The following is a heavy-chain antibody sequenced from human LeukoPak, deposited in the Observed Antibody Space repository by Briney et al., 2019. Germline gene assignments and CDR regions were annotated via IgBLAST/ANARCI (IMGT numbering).Heavy chain of an antibody. CDR2: ISGGGDTT. J-gene: IGHJ4*02. V-gene: IGHV3-23*01. CDR1: GFSFSSYT. Sequence: GGSLRLSCSASGFSFSSYTMTWVRQAPGKGPEWVSIISGGGDTTFYTDSVKGRFTISRDNSKNTLYLQMNSLRAEDTAVYYCARDRGMDYDSSGYTCYFDYWGQGTLVTVSS. D-gene: IGHD3-22*01. CDR3: ARDRGMDYDSSGYTCYFDY.